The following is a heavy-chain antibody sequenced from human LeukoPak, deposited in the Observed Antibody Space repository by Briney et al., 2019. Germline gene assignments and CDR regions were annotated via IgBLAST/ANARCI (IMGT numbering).Heavy chain of an antibody. CDR3: ARASGAMAYDY. CDR2: IIPTLGIA. D-gene: IGHD5-18*01. J-gene: IGHJ4*02. Sequence: SVKVSCKASGGTFSSYAISWVRQAPGQGLEWMGRIIPTLGIANYAQKFQGRVTITADKSTSTAYMELSSLRSEDTAVYYCARASGAMAYDYWGQGTLVTVSS. CDR1: GGTFSSYA. V-gene: IGHV1-69*04.